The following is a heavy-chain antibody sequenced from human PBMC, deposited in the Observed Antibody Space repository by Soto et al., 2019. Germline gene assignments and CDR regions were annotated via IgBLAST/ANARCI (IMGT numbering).Heavy chain of an antibody. CDR2: IVPIFGTT. V-gene: IGHV1-69*12. CDR1: GGTCSNYA. Sequence: QVQLVQSGAEVKKPGSSVKVSCKVSGGTCSNYAIDWVRLAPGHGLEWMGGIVPIFGTTYYTQKFQGRATIIADDSTTTAYLEMSSLRSEDTAIYYCARVEAVAGLYNYHGLDVWGQGTAVTVSS. D-gene: IGHD6-19*01. J-gene: IGHJ6*02. CDR3: ARVEAVAGLYNYHGLDV.